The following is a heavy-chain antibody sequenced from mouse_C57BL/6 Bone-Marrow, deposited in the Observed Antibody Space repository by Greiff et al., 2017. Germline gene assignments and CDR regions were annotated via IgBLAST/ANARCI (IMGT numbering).Heavy chain of an antibody. V-gene: IGHV2-6-1*01. CDR3: ARHEYYGSSYARDY. Sequence: VQRVESGPGLVAPSQSLSITCTVSGFSLTSYGVHWVRPPPGKGLEWLVELWSDGSTTYNSALKSRLGISTDNSKSQVCLKMNSLQTDNTAMYYCARHEYYGSSYARDYWGKGTSVTVSS. D-gene: IGHD1-1*01. J-gene: IGHJ4*01. CDR2: LWSDGST. CDR1: GFSLTSYG.